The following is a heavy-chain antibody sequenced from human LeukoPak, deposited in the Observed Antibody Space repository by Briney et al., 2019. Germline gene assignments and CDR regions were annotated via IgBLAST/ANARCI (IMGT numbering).Heavy chain of an antibody. J-gene: IGHJ4*02. CDR1: GFTFSSYA. CDR2: ISGSGGST. Sequence: HPGGSLRLSCAASGFTFSSYALSWVRQAPGKGLEWVSGISGSGGSTHYADSVKGRFTISRDNSKNTVYLEMNSLRAEDTAVYYCAKDRDSSSWYLGSCFGDYWGQGTLVTVSS. CDR3: AKDRDSSSWYLGSCFGDY. V-gene: IGHV3-23*01. D-gene: IGHD6-13*01.